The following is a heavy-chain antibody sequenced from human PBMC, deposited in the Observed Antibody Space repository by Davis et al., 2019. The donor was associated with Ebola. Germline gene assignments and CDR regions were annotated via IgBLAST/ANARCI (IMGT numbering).Heavy chain of an antibody. J-gene: IGHJ4*02. CDR1: GGSISSYY. V-gene: IGHV4-59*12. Sequence: SETLSLTCTVSGGSISSYYWSWIRQPPGKGLEWIGYIYYSGSTNYNPSLKSRVTISVDTSKNQFSLKLSSVTAADTAVYYRARETTVTLIDYWGQGTLVTVSS. CDR2: IYYSGST. D-gene: IGHD4-17*01. CDR3: ARETTVTLIDY.